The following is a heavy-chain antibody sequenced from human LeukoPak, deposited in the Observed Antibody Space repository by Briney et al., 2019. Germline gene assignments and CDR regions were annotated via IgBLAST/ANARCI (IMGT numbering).Heavy chain of an antibody. Sequence: GGSLRLSCSASGFMSSYYWMNWVRQAPGKGLEWVANIKQDGSEKYYVDSVKGRFTISRDNAKNSLYLQMNSLRVEDTAVYYCARVAKYYYGSETYYFFEHWGQGTPVTASS. CDR3: ARVAKYYYGSETYYFFEH. CDR2: IKQDGSEK. V-gene: IGHV3-7*01. J-gene: IGHJ4*02. CDR1: GFMSSYYW. D-gene: IGHD3-10*01.